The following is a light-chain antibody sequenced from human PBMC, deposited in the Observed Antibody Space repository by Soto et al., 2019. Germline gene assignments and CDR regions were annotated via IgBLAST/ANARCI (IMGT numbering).Light chain of an antibody. J-gene: IGLJ1*01. CDR3: SSYTSSSSV. CDR2: DVS. Sequence: QSALTQPASVSGSPGQSIAISCTESSSDVGGYSYVSWYQQHAGKAPKLIIYDVSNRPSGVSNRFSGSKSGNTACLTISGLQAEDEADYYGSSYTSSSSVFGTGTKLTVL. V-gene: IGLV2-14*01. CDR1: SSDVGGYSY.